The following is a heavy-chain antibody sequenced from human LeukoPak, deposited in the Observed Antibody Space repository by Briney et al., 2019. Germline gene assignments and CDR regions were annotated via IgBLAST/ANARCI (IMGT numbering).Heavy chain of an antibody. Sequence: GGSLRLSCAASGFTFDDYAMHWVRQAPGKGLEWVSGISWNSGSIGYADSVKGRFTISRDNAKNSLYLQMNSLRGEDTALYYCAKSGRYCSGGSCYSGFNDYWGQGTLVTVSS. J-gene: IGHJ4*02. CDR1: GFTFDDYA. CDR2: ISWNSGSI. V-gene: IGHV3-9*01. D-gene: IGHD2-15*01. CDR3: AKSGRYCSGGSCYSGFNDY.